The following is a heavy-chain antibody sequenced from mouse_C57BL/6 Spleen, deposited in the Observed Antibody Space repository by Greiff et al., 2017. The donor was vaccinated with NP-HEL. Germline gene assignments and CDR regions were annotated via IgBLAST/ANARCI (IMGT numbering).Heavy chain of an antibody. Sequence: QVHVKQSGAELAKPGASVKLSCKASGYTFTSYWMHWVKQRPGQGLEWIGYINPSSGYTKYNQKFKDKATLTADKSSSTAYMQLSSLTYEDSAVYYCARNYYYGKGAMDYWGQGTSVTVSS. CDR1: GYTFTSYW. CDR2: INPSSGYT. CDR3: ARNYYYGKGAMDY. D-gene: IGHD1-1*01. V-gene: IGHV1-7*01. J-gene: IGHJ4*01.